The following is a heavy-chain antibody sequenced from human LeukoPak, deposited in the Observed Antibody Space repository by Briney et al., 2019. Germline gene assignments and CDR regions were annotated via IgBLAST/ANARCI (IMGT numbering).Heavy chain of an antibody. CDR3: ARGPTVTTPYYFDY. Sequence: PSETLSLTCAVYGGSFSGYYWSWIRQPPGKGLEWIGEINHSGSTNYNPSLKSRVTVSVDTSKNQFSLKLSSVTAADTAVYYCARGPTVTTPYYFDYWGQGTLVTVSS. CDR2: INHSGST. J-gene: IGHJ4*02. CDR1: GGSFSGYY. D-gene: IGHD4-17*01. V-gene: IGHV4-34*01.